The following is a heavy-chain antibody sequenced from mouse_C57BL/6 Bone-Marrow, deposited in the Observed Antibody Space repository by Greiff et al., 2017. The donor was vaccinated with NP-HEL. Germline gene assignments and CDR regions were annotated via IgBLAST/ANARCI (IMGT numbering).Heavy chain of an antibody. CDR1: GYTFTSYG. Sequence: VQLQQSGAELARPGASVKLSCKASGYTFTSYGISWVKQRTGQGLEWIGEIYPRSGNTSYNENFKGKATLTADTSSSTAYMELRSLTSEDAAVYGCARGRYGSTFGDVEVWGTVTTVTVSS. V-gene: IGHV1-81*01. CDR2: IYPRSGNT. CDR3: ARGRYGSTFGDVEV. D-gene: IGHD1-1*01. J-gene: IGHJ1*03.